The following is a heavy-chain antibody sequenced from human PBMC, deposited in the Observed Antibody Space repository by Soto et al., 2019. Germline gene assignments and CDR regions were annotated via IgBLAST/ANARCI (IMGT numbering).Heavy chain of an antibody. Sequence: GGSLRLSCAGSGFTFGSYAMTWVRQAPGKGLEWVSTLSDSGGHTYYADSVKGRFTISRDNPKNTLYLQMNSLRAEDTAVYYCAKDSQSVSVSAARVYGMDVWGQGTTVTV. CDR2: LSDSGGHT. CDR1: GFTFGSYA. J-gene: IGHJ6*02. CDR3: AKDSQSVSVSAARVYGMDV. V-gene: IGHV3-23*01. D-gene: IGHD2-2*01.